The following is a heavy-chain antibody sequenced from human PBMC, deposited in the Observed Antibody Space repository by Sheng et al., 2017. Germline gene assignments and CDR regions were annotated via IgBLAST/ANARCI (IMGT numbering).Heavy chain of an antibody. Sequence: QVQLVESGGGVVQPGRSLRLSCAASGFTFSSYAMHWVRQAPGKGLEWVAVISYDGSNKYYADSVKGRFTISRDNSKNTLYLQMNSLRAEDTAVYYCARGAVAGTGAFDYWGQGTLVTVSS. CDR3: ARGAVAGTGAFDY. CDR2: ISYDGSNK. CDR1: GFTFSSYA. V-gene: IGHV3-30*04. J-gene: IGHJ4*02. D-gene: IGHD6-19*01.